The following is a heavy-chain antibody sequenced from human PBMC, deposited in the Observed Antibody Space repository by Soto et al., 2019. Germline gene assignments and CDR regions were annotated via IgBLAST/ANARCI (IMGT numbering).Heavy chain of an antibody. J-gene: IGHJ6*02. CDR1: GGSISSGGYY. CDR2: IYYSGST. D-gene: IGHD2-15*01. CDR3: ARDRAASQSYYYGMDV. Sequence: SETLSLTCTVSGGSISSGGYYWSWIRQHPGKGLEWIGYIYYSGSTYYNPSLKSRVTISVDTSKNQFSLKLSSVTAADTAVYYCARDRAASQSYYYGMDVWGQGTTVTVSS. V-gene: IGHV4-31*03.